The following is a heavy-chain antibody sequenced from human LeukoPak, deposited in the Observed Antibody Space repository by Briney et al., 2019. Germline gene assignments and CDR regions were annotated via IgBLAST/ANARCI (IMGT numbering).Heavy chain of an antibody. D-gene: IGHD2-21*01. J-gene: IGHJ4*02. CDR1: GFTFSSYA. Sequence: QPGGSLRLSCAASGFTFSSYAMSWVRQAPGKGLEWVSVIYSGGSTYYADSVKGRFTISRDNSKNTLYLQMNSLRAEDTAVYYCARDWANSNWGQGTLVTVSS. CDR2: IYSGGST. V-gene: IGHV3-66*02. CDR3: ARDWANSN.